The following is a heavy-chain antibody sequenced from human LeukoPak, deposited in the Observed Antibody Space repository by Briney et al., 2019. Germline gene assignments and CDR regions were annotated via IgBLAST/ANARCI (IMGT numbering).Heavy chain of an antibody. J-gene: IGHJ4*02. V-gene: IGHV3-30-3*01. CDR1: GFTFSSYA. CDR2: ISYDGSNK. Sequence: QPGRSLRLSCAASGFTFSSYAMHWVRQAPGKGLEWVAVISYDGSNKYYADSVKGRFTLSRDNSKNTLYLQMNSLRAEDTAVYYCARSAQRGYGYCSSTSCYWDYFDYWGQGTLVTVSS. D-gene: IGHD2-2*01. CDR3: ARSAQRGYGYCSSTSCYWDYFDY.